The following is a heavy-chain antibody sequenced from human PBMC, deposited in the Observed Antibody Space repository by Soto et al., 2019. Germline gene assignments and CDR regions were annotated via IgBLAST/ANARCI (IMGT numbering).Heavy chain of an antibody. D-gene: IGHD1-1*01. V-gene: IGHV3-49*03. CDR2: SRSRAYGGTT. Sequence: SLELSCTTSGFSFGAYAVSWFRQAPGKGLEWVGFSRSRAYGGTTEYAASVRGRFSISRDAPTSIAYLQMNSLKTEDTALYFCSRGQAGLETAPYYFDYWGQGTLVTVSS. CDR1: GFSFGAYA. J-gene: IGHJ4*02. CDR3: SRGQAGLETAPYYFDY.